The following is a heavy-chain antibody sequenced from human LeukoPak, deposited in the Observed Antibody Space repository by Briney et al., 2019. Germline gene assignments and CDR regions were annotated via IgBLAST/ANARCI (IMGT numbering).Heavy chain of an antibody. J-gene: IGHJ3*02. V-gene: IGHV4-59*01. CDR3: ARERGGDYSDAFDI. CDR1: GGSISSYY. CDR2: IFYSGST. D-gene: IGHD4-11*01. Sequence: PSETLSLTCTVSGGSISSYYWSWIRQPAGKGLEWIGYIFYSGSTSYNPSLKSRVTISVDTSKNQFSLKLSSVTAADTALYYCARERGGDYSDAFDIWGQGTMVTVSS.